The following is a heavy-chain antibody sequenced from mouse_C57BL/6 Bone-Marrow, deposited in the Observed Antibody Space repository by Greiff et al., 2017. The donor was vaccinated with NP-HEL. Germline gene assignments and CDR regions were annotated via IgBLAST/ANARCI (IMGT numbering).Heavy chain of an antibody. Sequence: EVMLVESGGDLVKPGGSLKLSCAASGFTFSSYGMSWVRQTPDKRLEWVATISSGGSYTYYPDSVKGRFTISRDNAKNTLYLQMSSLKSEDTAMYYCARLSTMITTSWYFDVWGTGTTVTVSS. D-gene: IGHD2-4*01. CDR2: ISSGGSYT. V-gene: IGHV5-6*01. CDR1: GFTFSSYG. CDR3: ARLSTMITTSWYFDV. J-gene: IGHJ1*03.